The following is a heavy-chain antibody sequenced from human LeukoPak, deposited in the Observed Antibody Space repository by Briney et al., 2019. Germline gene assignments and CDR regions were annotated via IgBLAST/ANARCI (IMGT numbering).Heavy chain of an antibody. CDR2: IKQDGSEK. V-gene: IGHV3-7*01. CDR1: GFTFISYW. J-gene: IGHJ6*03. Sequence: PGGSLRLSCAVSGFTFISYWMSWVRQAPGKGLEWVANIKQDGSEKYYVDSVKGRFTISRDNAKNSLYLQMNSLRAEDTAVYYCARADSSIAARLSRSSIFNYYYYMDVWGKGTTVTVSS. CDR3: ARADSSIAARLSRSSIFNYYYYMDV. D-gene: IGHD6-6*01.